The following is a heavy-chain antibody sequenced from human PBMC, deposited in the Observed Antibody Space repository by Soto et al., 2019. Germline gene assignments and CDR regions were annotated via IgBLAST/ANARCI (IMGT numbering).Heavy chain of an antibody. V-gene: IGHV1-69*01. J-gene: IGHJ4*02. Sequence: QVHLVQSAAEVKKPGSSVRVSCTVSGGTFGRNTIVWVRQAPEQGLECMGHIVPIFGTFKYAQKFQGRVTFYADESTNPAYMDLSSLTSEDTAVYFCARDLNWALDYWGQGTLVTVSS. D-gene: IGHD7-27*01. CDR3: ARDLNWALDY. CDR1: GGTFGRNT. CDR2: IVPIFGTF.